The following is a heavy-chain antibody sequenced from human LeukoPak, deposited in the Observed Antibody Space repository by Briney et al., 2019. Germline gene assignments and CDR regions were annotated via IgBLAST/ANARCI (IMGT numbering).Heavy chain of an antibody. CDR2: IYSGGST. V-gene: IGHV3-66*01. Sequence: GGSLRLSCAASGFTVSSNYMSWVRQAPGRGLEWVSVIYSGGSTYYADSVKGRFTISRDNSKNTLFLQMNSLRAGDTAVYYCARGTVTMVDYWGQGTLVSVSS. CDR3: ARGTVTMVDY. J-gene: IGHJ4*02. CDR1: GFTVSSNY. D-gene: IGHD3-10*01.